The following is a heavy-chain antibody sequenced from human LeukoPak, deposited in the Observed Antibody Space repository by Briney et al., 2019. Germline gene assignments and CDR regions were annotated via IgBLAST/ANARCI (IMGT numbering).Heavy chain of an antibody. J-gene: IGHJ4*02. Sequence: SETLSLTCTVSGGSITNYCWSWIRQPPGKGLEWIGYIYYSGSTNYNPSLKSRVTISVDTSKNQFSLKLTSVTAADTAVYYCARFEKYYDSSTHYLDYWGQGTLVTVSS. V-gene: IGHV4-59*01. CDR2: IYYSGST. CDR3: ARFEKYYDSSTHYLDY. D-gene: IGHD3-22*01. CDR1: GGSITNYC.